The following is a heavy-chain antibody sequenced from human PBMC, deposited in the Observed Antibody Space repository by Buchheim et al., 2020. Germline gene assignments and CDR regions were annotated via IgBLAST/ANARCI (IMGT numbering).Heavy chain of an antibody. J-gene: IGHJ4*02. CDR2: ISDDGSNK. D-gene: IGHD2-2*01. V-gene: IGHV3-30*18. CDR3: AKDQERYCSGASCYPFDY. CDR1: GFTFSDYG. Sequence: QVQLVESGGGVVQPGRSLRLSCAASGFTFSDYGMHWVRQAPGKGLEWVAFISDDGSNKYYGDSVKSRFTISRDNSRNTLYLQLNSLRAEETAVYYCAKDQERYCSGASCYPFDYWGQGTL.